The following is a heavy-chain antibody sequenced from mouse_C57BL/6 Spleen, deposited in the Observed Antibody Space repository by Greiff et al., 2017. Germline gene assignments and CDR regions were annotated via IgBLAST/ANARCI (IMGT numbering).Heavy chain of an antibody. Sequence: EVNLVESGGGLVKPGGSLKLSCAASGFTFSDYGMHWVRQAPEKGLEWVAYISSGSSTIYYADTVKGRFTISRDNAKNTLFLQMTSLRSEDTAMYYCARGYYGSSYDWYFDVWGTGTTVTVSS. J-gene: IGHJ1*03. V-gene: IGHV5-17*01. CDR2: ISSGSSTI. D-gene: IGHD1-1*01. CDR3: ARGYYGSSYDWYFDV. CDR1: GFTFSDYG.